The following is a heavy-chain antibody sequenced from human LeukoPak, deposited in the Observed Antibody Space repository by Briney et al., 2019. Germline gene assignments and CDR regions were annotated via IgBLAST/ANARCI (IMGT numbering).Heavy chain of an antibody. CDR2: ISGSGGST. V-gene: IGHV3-23*01. CDR3: AKETYYDFWSGYFAYVY. J-gene: IGHJ4*02. Sequence: GGSLRLSCAASGSTFSSYAMSWVRQAPGKGLEWVSAISGSGGSTYYADSVKGRFTISRDNSKNTLYLQMNSLRAEDTAVYYCAKETYYDFWSGYFAYVYWGQGTLVTVSS. CDR1: GSTFSSYA. D-gene: IGHD3-3*01.